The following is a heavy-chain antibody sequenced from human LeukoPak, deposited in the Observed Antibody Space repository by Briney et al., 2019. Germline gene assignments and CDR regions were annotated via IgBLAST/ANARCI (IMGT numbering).Heavy chain of an antibody. CDR3: VKDISRLDYYFDL. CDR2: ISWNGGSI. CDR1: AFTFDDYA. Sequence: GRSLRLSCAASAFTFDDYAMHWVRQAPGKGLEWVSGISWNGGSIGYADSVKGRFTISRDNAKNSLYLQMNSLTTEDTAFYYCVKDISRLDYYFDLWGRGTLVTVSS. D-gene: IGHD3/OR15-3a*01. J-gene: IGHJ2*01. V-gene: IGHV3-9*01.